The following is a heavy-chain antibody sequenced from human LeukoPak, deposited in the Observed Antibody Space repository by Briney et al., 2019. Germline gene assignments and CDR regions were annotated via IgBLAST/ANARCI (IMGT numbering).Heavy chain of an antibody. CDR1: GFTFRSYG. V-gene: IGHV3-30*18. CDR2: ISYDGSNK. J-gene: IGHJ3*02. Sequence: PGRSLRLSCAASGFTFRSYGIHWVRQAPGKGLEWVAVISYDGSNKYYADSVKGRFTISRDNSKNTLYLQMNSLRAEDTAVYYCAKGRSTYYYDSSGYYPDAFDIWGQGTMVTVSS. CDR3: AKGRSTYYYDSSGYYPDAFDI. D-gene: IGHD3-22*01.